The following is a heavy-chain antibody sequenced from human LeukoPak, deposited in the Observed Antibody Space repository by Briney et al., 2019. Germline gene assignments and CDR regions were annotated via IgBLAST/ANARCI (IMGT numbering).Heavy chain of an antibody. D-gene: IGHD1-1*01. Sequence: SETLSLTCTVSGGSISRGDYYWSWIRQPPGKGLEWIGYIYYSGSTYYNPSLKSRVTISVDTSKNQFSLKLSSVTAADTAVYYCASVRALSDWNYFDYWGQGTLVTVSS. CDR1: GGSISRGDYY. CDR3: ASVRALSDWNYFDY. V-gene: IGHV4-30-4*01. CDR2: IYYSGST. J-gene: IGHJ4*02.